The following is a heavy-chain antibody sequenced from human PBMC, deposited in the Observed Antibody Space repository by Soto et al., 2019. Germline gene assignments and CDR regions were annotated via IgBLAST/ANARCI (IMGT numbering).Heavy chain of an antibody. CDR3: ARDSSGYYWFDP. CDR2: IYHSGTT. D-gene: IGHD3-22*01. J-gene: IGHJ5*02. CDR1: GFSISSGYF. Sequence: GTLSLTFAVSGFSISSGYFWCCIRQPPGKGPEWLGSIYHSGTTYYNPSVKGRVTISVDTSKNQFSLKMSSVTAADTAVYYCARDSSGYYWFDPWGQGTLVTVSS. V-gene: IGHV4-38-2*02.